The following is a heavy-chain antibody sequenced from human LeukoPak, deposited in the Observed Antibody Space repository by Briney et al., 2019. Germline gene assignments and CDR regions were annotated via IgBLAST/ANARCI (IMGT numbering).Heavy chain of an antibody. D-gene: IGHD3-3*01. Sequence: ASLRISCKASGGTFSRYAIRWVRQAPGQGLEWRGRIIPIFVTANYAQKFQGRVTITTAKATSTAYMELSSLRSEDKAVYYCARSRYDFWSGYSSGDAFDIWGQGTMVTVSS. CDR1: GGTFSRYA. J-gene: IGHJ3*02. V-gene: IGHV1-69*05. CDR2: IIPIFVTA. CDR3: ARSRYDFWSGYSSGDAFDI.